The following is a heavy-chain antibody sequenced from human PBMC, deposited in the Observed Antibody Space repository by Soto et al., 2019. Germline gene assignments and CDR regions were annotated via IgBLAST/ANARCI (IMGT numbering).Heavy chain of an antibody. CDR3: ACIFSGGYGYGFYYYGMDV. CDR1: AGSTSSSSNY. D-gene: IGHD5-18*01. V-gene: IGHV4-39*01. Sequence: SQTLCVSYTVSAGSTSSSSNYWCRIRQQPGKGLEWIGSIYYSGSTYYNPSLKSRVTISVDTSKNQFSLKLSSVTAADTAVYYCACIFSGGYGYGFYYYGMDVWGQGTTVS. J-gene: IGHJ6*02. CDR2: IYYSGST.